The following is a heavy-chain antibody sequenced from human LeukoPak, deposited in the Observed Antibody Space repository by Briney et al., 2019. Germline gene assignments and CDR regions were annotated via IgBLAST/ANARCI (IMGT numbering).Heavy chain of an antibody. Sequence: GGSLTLSCEASGFAFSRYAMHWVRQAPGKGLEWVAFIRPDGSNEYYAASVRGRFAISRDNSQNTLHLQMNSLRLEDTAVYYCVKDWGVLPDYTADGFDIWGPGTMVTVSS. V-gene: IGHV3-30*02. CDR2: IRPDGSNE. CDR3: VKDWGVLPDYTADGFDI. D-gene: IGHD3-10*01. CDR1: GFAFSRYA. J-gene: IGHJ3*02.